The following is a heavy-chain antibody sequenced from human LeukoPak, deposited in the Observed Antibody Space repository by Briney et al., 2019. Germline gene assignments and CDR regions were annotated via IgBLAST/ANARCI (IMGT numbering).Heavy chain of an antibody. CDR1: GGSFSGYY. D-gene: IGHD2-8*01. V-gene: IGHV4-34*01. J-gene: IGHJ6*03. CDR3: AGPYCSNGVCYEKYYYYMDV. CDR2: INHSGST. Sequence: SETLSLTCAVYGGSFSGYYWTWIRQPPGKGLEWIGDINHSGSTNYNPSLKSRVTISVDMSKNQFSLKLSSVTAADTAVYYCAGPYCSNGVCYEKYYYYMDVWGKGTTVTVSS.